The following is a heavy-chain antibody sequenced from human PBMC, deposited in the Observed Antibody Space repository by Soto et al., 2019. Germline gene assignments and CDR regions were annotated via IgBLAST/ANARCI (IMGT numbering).Heavy chain of an antibody. Sequence: GASVKVSCKASGYTITSYYIHWVRQAPGQGLEWMGVINPSGGDTIYAQKFQGRVTMTRDTPTTTVYMEVNSLSSEDTAVYYCARREEVGVAYCGGDCAEEDGLDIWG. CDR3: ARREEVGVAYCGGDCAEEDGLDI. J-gene: IGHJ3*02. D-gene: IGHD2-21*02. CDR2: INPSGGDT. V-gene: IGHV1-46*01. CDR1: GYTITSYY.